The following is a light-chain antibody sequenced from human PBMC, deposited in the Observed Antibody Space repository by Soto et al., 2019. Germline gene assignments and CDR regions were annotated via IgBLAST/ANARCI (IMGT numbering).Light chain of an antibody. J-gene: IGLJ2*01. CDR2: DNN. Sequence: QSVLTQPPSVSAAPGQKVTISCSGSSSNIENNYVSWYQQLPGTTPKLLIYDNNKRPSGIPDRFSGSKSGTSATLGITGLQTGDEAEYYCGTWDNSLSAGVFGGGTKLTVL. CDR3: GTWDNSLSAGV. V-gene: IGLV1-51*01. CDR1: SSNIENNY.